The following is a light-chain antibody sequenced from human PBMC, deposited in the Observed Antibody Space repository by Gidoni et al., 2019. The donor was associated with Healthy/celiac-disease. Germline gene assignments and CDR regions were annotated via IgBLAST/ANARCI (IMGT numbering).Light chain of an antibody. CDR2: AAS. CDR3: QQSYSTRGT. Sequence: DIQMTQSPSSLSASVGDRVTITCRASQSISSYLNWYQQKPGKAPKLLIYAASSLQSGVPSRFSGSGSGTDCTLTISSLQPEDFATYYCQQSYSTRGTFGQGTRLEIK. CDR1: QSISSY. J-gene: IGKJ5*01. V-gene: IGKV1-39*01.